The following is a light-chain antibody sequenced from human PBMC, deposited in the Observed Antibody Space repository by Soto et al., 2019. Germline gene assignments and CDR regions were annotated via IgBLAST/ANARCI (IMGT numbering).Light chain of an antibody. Sequence: DIQLTQSPSALSAYVGDRVTITCRASQRISSWLAWYQQKPGKAPKLLIYEASILQSGVPSRFSGSGSGTEFTLTISSLQPDDFATYYCQHFLSYPLTFGGGTKVDIK. J-gene: IGKJ4*01. CDR2: EAS. V-gene: IGKV1-5*03. CDR1: QRISSW. CDR3: QHFLSYPLT.